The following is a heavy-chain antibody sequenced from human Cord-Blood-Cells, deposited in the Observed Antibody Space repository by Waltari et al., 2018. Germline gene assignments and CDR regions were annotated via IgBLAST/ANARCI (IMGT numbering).Heavy chain of an antibody. V-gene: IGHV3-30*18. CDR2: ISYDGSNK. D-gene: IGHD4-17*01. CDR3: AKHKGDYDAFDI. J-gene: IGHJ3*02. CDR1: GFTFSSYG. Sequence: QVQLVESGGGVVQPGRSLRLSCAASGFTFSSYGMHWVRQAPGKGLEWVAVISYDGSNKYYADSVKGRFTISRDNSKNTLYLQMNSLRAEDTAMYYCAKHKGDYDAFDIWGQGTMVTVSS.